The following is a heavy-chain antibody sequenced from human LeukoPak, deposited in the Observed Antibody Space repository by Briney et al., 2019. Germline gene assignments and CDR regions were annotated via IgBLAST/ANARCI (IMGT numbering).Heavy chain of an antibody. CDR3: ARGGDGDILTGLVFDY. D-gene: IGHD3-9*01. CDR1: GYRXTSYG. CDR2: ISAYNGNT. V-gene: IGHV1-18*01. Sequence: ASVKVSCKASGYRXTSYGISLVRQAPGQGLEWMGWISAYNGNTNYAQKLQGRVTMTTDTSTSTAYMELRSLRSDDTAVYYCARGGDGDILTGLVFDYWGQGTLVTVSS. J-gene: IGHJ4*02.